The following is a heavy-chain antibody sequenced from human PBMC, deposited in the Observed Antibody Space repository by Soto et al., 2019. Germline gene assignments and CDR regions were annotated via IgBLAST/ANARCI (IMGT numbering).Heavy chain of an antibody. D-gene: IGHD1-26*01. CDR3: ARHRHPRGTVGATSPLDP. J-gene: IGHJ5*02. CDR2: HYSGGST. V-gene: IGHV3-53*01. CDR1: GSSVSSNY. Sequence: ETLRLSCAISGSSVSSNYLSWVRQAPGKGLEWVSVHYSGGSTYYADSVQGRFTISRDKSNNTLYLQMRRVRAEDTAVYFCARHRHPRGTVGATSPLDPWGQGTQVTVSS.